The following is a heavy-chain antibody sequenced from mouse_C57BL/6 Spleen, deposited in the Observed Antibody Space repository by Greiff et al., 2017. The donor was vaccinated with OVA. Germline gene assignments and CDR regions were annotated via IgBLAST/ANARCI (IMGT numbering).Heavy chain of an antibody. J-gene: IGHJ2*01. CDR2: ISYDGSN. CDR3: ARGDITTVVADY. Sequence: EVQLVESGPGLVKPSQSLSLTCSVTGYSITSGYYWNWIRQFPGNKLEWMGYISYDGSNNYNPSLKNRISITRDTSKNQFFLKLNSVTTEDTATYYCARGDITTVVADYWGQGTTLTVSS. CDR1: GYSITSGYY. V-gene: IGHV3-6*01. D-gene: IGHD1-1*01.